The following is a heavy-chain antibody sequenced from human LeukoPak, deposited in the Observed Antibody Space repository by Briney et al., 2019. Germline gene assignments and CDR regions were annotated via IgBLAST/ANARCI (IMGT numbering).Heavy chain of an antibody. CDR1: GLTFSSYA. Sequence: PGGSLRLSCSASGLTFSSYAMHCVRQAPGKGLEYVSAISSNGGSTYYADSVKGRFTISRDNSKNTLYLQMSSLRAEDTAVYYCVKHATYGRKIPGQGYWGQGTLVTVSS. D-gene: IGHD4-23*01. CDR3: VKHATYGRKIPGQGY. V-gene: IGHV3-64D*09. CDR2: ISSNGGST. J-gene: IGHJ4*02.